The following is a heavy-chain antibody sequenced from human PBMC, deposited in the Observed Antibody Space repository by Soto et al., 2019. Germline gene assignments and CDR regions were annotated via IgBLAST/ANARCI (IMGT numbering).Heavy chain of an antibody. CDR1: GGTFSSYA. J-gene: IGHJ6*02. V-gene: IGHV1-69*01. Sequence: QVQLVQSGAEMKKPGSSVKVSCKASGGTFSSYAISWVRQAPGQGLEWMGGIIPIFGTANYAQKFQGRVTITADESTSTAYMELSSLRSEDTAVYYCARAPGIAAAGDYYYYYGMDVWGQGTTVTVSS. D-gene: IGHD6-13*01. CDR3: ARAPGIAAAGDYYYYYGMDV. CDR2: IIPIFGTA.